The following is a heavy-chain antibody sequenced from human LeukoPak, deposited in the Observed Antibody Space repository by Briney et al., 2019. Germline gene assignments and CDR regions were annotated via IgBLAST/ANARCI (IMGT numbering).Heavy chain of an antibody. V-gene: IGHV4-61*05. CDR1: GDSITSSAFY. J-gene: IGHJ6*02. D-gene: IGHD6-6*01. CDR2: IYYSGST. Sequence: SETLSLTCTVSGDSITSSAFYWGWIRQAPGKGLEWIGYIYYSGSTNYNPSLKSRVTISVDTSKNQFSLKLSSVTAADTAVYYCARYSIAAPYYYYGMDVWGQGTTVTVSS. CDR3: ARYSIAAPYYYYGMDV.